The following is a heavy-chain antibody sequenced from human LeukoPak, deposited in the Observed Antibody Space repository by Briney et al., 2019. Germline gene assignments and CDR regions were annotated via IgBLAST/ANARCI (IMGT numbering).Heavy chain of an antibody. CDR2: INPNSSGT. CDR3: ARDSLSGFYYDSSGYFLNWFDP. J-gene: IGHJ5*02. D-gene: IGHD3-22*01. CDR1: GYTFTGYY. Sequence: ASVKVSCKASGYTFTGYYMHWVRQAPGPGLEWMGGINPNSSGTNYAKKCQGRVTMTRDTTISTAYMELSRLRSDDTAVYYCARDSLSGFYYDSSGYFLNWFDPWGQGTLVTVSS. V-gene: IGHV1-2*02.